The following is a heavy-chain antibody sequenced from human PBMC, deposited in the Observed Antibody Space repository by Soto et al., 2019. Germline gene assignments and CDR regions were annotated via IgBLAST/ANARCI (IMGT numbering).Heavy chain of an antibody. D-gene: IGHD3-10*01. CDR2: INHSGST. CDR1: GGSFSGYY. CDR3: ARLRLPAATSYYGSGNPTWYYFDY. J-gene: IGHJ4*02. Sequence: PSETLSLTCAVYGGSFSGYYWSWIRQPPGKGLEWIGEINHSGSTNYNPSLKSRVTISVDTSKNQFSLKLSSVTAADTAVYYCARLRLPAATSYYGSGNPTWYYFDYWGQGTLVTVSS. V-gene: IGHV4-34*01.